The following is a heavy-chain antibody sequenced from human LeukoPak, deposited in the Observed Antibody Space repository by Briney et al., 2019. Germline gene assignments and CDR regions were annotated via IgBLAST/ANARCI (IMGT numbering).Heavy chain of an antibody. D-gene: IGHD6-19*01. CDR2: IYYSGST. CDR1: GGSISSSSYY. V-gene: IGHV4-39*07. CDR3: ARGKQWLVQY. J-gene: IGHJ4*02. Sequence: SETLSLTCTVSGGSISSSSYYWGWIRQPPGKGLEWIGSIYYSGSTYYNPSLKSRVTISVDTSKNQFSLKLSSVTAADTAVYYCARGKQWLVQYWGQGTLVTVSS.